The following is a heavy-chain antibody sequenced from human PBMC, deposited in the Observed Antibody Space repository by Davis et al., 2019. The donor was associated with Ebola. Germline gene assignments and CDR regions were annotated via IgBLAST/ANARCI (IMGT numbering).Heavy chain of an antibody. D-gene: IGHD3-22*01. Sequence: PGGSLRLSCAASGFNVRTNYMSWVRQAPGKGLEWVSVIYSGGTTYYAVSVKGRFTISRDNSKNTLFLQMNSLRAEDTAVYYCAREGYYERYGMDVWGQGTTVTVSS. V-gene: IGHV3-53*01. CDR1: GFNVRTNY. CDR3: AREGYYERYGMDV. CDR2: IYSGGTT. J-gene: IGHJ6*02.